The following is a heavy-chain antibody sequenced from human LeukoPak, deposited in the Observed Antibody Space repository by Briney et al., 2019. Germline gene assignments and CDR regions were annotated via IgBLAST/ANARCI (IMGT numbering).Heavy chain of an antibody. Sequence: SVKVSCKSSGGTFSSYAISWVRQAPGQGLEWMGGIIPIFGTENYAQKFQGRVTITADESTRRAYMELSSLRSEDTAVYYCAREIAARREVWFDPWGQGTLVTVSS. D-gene: IGHD6-6*01. CDR1: GGTFSSYA. J-gene: IGHJ5*02. CDR2: IIPIFGTE. CDR3: AREIAARREVWFDP. V-gene: IGHV1-69*13.